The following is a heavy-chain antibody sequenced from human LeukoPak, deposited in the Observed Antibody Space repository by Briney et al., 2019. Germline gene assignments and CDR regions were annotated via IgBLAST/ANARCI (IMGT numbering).Heavy chain of an antibody. CDR2: IYYSGST. CDR1: GGSISSYY. Sequence: PSETLSLTCTVSGGSISSYYWSWIRQPPGKGLEWIGYIYYSGSTNYNPSLKSRVTISVDTSKNQFSLKLSSVTAADTAVYYCAREELDYYDSSGYHRTIDYWGQGTLVTVSS. J-gene: IGHJ4*02. CDR3: AREELDYYDSSGYHRTIDY. D-gene: IGHD3-22*01. V-gene: IGHV4-59*12.